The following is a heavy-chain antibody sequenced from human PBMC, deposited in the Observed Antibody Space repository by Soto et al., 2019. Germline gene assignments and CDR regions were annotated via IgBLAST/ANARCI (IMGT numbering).Heavy chain of an antibody. CDR1: GFTFSTYS. J-gene: IGHJ4*02. D-gene: IGHD3-22*01. CDR2: IGSSGGNT. Sequence: PGGSLRLSCAASGFTFSTYSMNWVRQAPGKGLEWVSSIGSSGGNTYYADSVKGRFTISRDNSKNTLYLQMNSLRAEDTAVYYCAKDNYYDSSGYLDYFDYWGQGTLVTVSS. CDR3: AKDNYYDSSGYLDYFDY. V-gene: IGHV3-23*01.